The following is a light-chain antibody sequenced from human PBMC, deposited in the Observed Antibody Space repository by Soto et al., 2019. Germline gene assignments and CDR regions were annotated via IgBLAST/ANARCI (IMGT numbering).Light chain of an antibody. CDR3: QQYGSSPRT. CDR2: GSS. CDR1: QSVGSNS. J-gene: IGKJ1*01. V-gene: IGKV3-20*01. Sequence: VLTQSPGTLSLSPGERATLSCRASQSVGSNSLAWYQQKPGQAPRLLIYGSSSRATGIPDRFSGSGSGTDFTLTVSRLEPEDFAVYYCQQYGSSPRTFAQGTKVDIK.